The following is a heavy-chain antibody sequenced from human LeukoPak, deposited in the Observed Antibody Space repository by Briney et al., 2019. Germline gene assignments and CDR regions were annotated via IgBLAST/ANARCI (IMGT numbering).Heavy chain of an antibody. CDR3: ARDPYNTGGYAAFDI. J-gene: IGHJ3*02. D-gene: IGHD3-22*01. V-gene: IGHV3-23*01. CDR1: GFTFSSYA. Sequence: GGSLRLSCAASGFTFSSYAMSWVRQAPGKGLEWVSAISGSGGSTYYADSVKGRFTISRDNSKNTLYLQMNSLRVEDTAVYYCARDPYNTGGYAAFDIWGQGTMVTVSS. CDR2: ISGSGGST.